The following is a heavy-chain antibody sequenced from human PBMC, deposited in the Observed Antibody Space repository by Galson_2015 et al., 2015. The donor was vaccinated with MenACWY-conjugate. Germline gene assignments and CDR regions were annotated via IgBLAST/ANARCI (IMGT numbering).Heavy chain of an antibody. CDR1: GGSISSSSYY. J-gene: IGHJ4*02. D-gene: IGHD4-17*01. CDR3: ARQPSVDYGDNTPHFDY. CDR2: IYYSGST. V-gene: IGHV4-39*01. Sequence: SETLSLTCTVSGGSISSSSYYWGWIRQPPGKGLEWIGSIYYSGSTYYNPSLKSRVTISVDTSKNQFSLKLSSVTAADTAVYYCARQPSVDYGDNTPHFDYWGQGTLVTVSS.